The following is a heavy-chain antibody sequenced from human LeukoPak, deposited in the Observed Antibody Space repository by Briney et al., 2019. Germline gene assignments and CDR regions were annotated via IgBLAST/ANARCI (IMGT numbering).Heavy chain of an antibody. Sequence: GSLILSCAASGFTVSSNYMSWVRQAPGKGLEWVSVIYSGGSTYYADSVKGRFTISRDNSKNTLYLQMNSLRAEDTALYYCAKTSSAWYNFDYWGQGTLVPVSS. CDR1: GFTVSSNY. V-gene: IGHV3-53*01. CDR3: AKTSSAWYNFDY. D-gene: IGHD6-19*01. J-gene: IGHJ4*02. CDR2: IYSGGST.